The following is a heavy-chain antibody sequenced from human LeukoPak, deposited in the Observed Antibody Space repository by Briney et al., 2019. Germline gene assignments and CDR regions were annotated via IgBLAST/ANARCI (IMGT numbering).Heavy chain of an antibody. CDR3: AKDLDYDILTGPAWDDAFDI. CDR1: GFTVSNNY. Sequence: GGSLRLSCAASGFTVSNNYMSWVRQAPGKGLEWVSVTYSGGRTYYADSVKGRFTISRDNSKNTLYLQMNSLRPEDTAVYYCAKDLDYDILTGPAWDDAFDIWGQGTMVTVSS. CDR2: TYSGGRT. D-gene: IGHD3-9*01. J-gene: IGHJ3*02. V-gene: IGHV3-53*05.